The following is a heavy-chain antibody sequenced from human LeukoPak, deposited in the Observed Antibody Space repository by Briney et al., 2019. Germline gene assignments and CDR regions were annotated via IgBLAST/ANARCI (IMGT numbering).Heavy chain of an antibody. V-gene: IGHV3-30*02. D-gene: IGHD6-6*01. Sequence: QPGGFLRLSCAASGFTFSSYGMHWVRQAPGKGLEWVAFIRYDGSNKYYADSVKGRFTISRDNSKNTLYLQMNSLRAEDTAVYYCAKDRSIAARRAFDIWGRGTMVTVSS. CDR1: GFTFSSYG. CDR2: IRYDGSNK. CDR3: AKDRSIAARRAFDI. J-gene: IGHJ3*02.